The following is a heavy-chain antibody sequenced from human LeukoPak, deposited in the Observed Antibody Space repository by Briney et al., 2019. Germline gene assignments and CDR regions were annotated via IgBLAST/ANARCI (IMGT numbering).Heavy chain of an antibody. J-gene: IGHJ5*02. CDR3: AGGWYGDCFDP. V-gene: IGHV1-3*03. CDR1: GYTFTSYA. CDR2: INAGNGKT. Sequence: ASVSVSCKASGYTFTSYAMHWVRQAPGQRLEWMGWINAGNGKTKYSQEFQGRVTITRDTSASTAYMELSSLRSEDMAVYYCAGGWYGDCFDPCGQGTLFTVSS. D-gene: IGHD6-19*01.